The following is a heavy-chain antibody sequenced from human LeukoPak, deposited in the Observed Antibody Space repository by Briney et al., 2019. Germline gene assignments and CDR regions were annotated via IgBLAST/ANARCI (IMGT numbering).Heavy chain of an antibody. D-gene: IGHD3-3*01. V-gene: IGHV1-2*02. Sequence: GASVKVSCKASGYTFTGYYMHWVRQAPGQGLEWMGWINPNSGDTNYAQKLQGRVTMTTDTSTSTAYVELRSLRSDDTAVYYCARGRDYDFWSGYSVIRYYFDYWGQGTLVTVSS. CDR2: INPNSGDT. CDR1: GYTFTGYY. CDR3: ARGRDYDFWSGYSVIRYYFDY. J-gene: IGHJ4*02.